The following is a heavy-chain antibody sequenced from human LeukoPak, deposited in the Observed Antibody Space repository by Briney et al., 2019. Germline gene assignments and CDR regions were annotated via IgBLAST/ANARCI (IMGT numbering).Heavy chain of an antibody. V-gene: IGHV3-30-3*01. J-gene: IGHJ4*02. CDR2: ISYGGSNK. Sequence: PGGSLRLSCAASGFTFSSYAMHWVRQAPGKGLEWVAVISYGGSNKYYADSVKGRFTISRDNSKNTLYLQMNSLRAEGTAVYYCARDMGGSGSYYNTGIDYWGQGTLVTVSS. CDR3: ARDMGGSGSYYNTGIDY. D-gene: IGHD3-10*01. CDR1: GFTFSSYA.